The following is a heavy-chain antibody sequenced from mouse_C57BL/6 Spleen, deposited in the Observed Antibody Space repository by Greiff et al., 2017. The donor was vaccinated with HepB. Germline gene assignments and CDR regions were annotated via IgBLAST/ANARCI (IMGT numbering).Heavy chain of an antibody. CDR2: ISGGGGNT. CDR1: GFTFSSYT. Sequence: EVQLVESGGGLVKPGGSLKLSCAASGFTFSSYTMSWVRQTPEKRLEWVATISGGGGNTYYPDSVKGRFTISRDNAKNTLYLQMSSLRSEDTALYYCARPPSYYGSSYGYFDVWGTGTTVTVSS. D-gene: IGHD1-1*01. J-gene: IGHJ1*03. CDR3: ARPPSYYGSSYGYFDV. V-gene: IGHV5-9*01.